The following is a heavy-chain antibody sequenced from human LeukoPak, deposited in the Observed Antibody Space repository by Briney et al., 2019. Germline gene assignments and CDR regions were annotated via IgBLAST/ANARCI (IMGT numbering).Heavy chain of an antibody. Sequence: TSETLSLTCAVSGYSISSGYYWGWIRQPPGKGLEWIGSIYHSGSTYYNPSLKSRVTISVDTSKNQFSLKLSSVTAADTAVYYCARLFHHTEYCSSTSCYVFGDYWGQGILVTVSS. V-gene: IGHV4-38-2*01. CDR2: IYHSGST. CDR3: ARLFHHTEYCSSTSCYVFGDY. CDR1: GYSISSGYY. J-gene: IGHJ4*02. D-gene: IGHD2-2*01.